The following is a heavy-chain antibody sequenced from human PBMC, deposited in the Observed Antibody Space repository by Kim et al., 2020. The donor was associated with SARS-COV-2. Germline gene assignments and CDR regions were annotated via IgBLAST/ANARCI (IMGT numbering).Heavy chain of an antibody. CDR1: GFTFSNYW. CDR2: INSDGGDT. J-gene: IGHJ5*02. Sequence: GGSLRLSCEASGFTFSNYWMNWFRQGPGKGLVWVSRINSDGGDTHYADSVKGRFTISRDNAENTLHLQLNSLGVEDTAIYYCARGTFQQGFDPWGQGTLVTVSS. CDR3: ARGTFQQGFDP. V-gene: IGHV3-74*01.